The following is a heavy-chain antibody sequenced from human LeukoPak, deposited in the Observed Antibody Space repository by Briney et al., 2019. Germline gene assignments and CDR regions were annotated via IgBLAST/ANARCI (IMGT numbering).Heavy chain of an antibody. Sequence: ASVKVSCKASGYTFTAYYIYWVRQAPGQGLEWMGWINPNSGGTNYAQKFQGRVTMTRDTSISTAYMELSRLRSDDTAVYYCARVSRYSDYGGFYFDYWGQGTLVTVSS. V-gene: IGHV1-2*02. J-gene: IGHJ4*02. D-gene: IGHD4-11*01. CDR2: INPNSGGT. CDR1: GYTFTAYY. CDR3: ARVSRYSDYGGFYFDY.